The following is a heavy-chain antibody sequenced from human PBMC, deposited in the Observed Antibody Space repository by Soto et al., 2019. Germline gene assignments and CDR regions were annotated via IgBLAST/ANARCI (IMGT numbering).Heavy chain of an antibody. V-gene: IGHV1-46*03. CDR2: INPSGGST. D-gene: IGHD3-3*01. CDR1: GYTFTSYY. Sequence: QVQLVQSGAEVKKPGASVKVSCKASGYTFTSYYMHWVRQAPGQGLEWMGIINPSGGSTSYAQKFQGRVNMTRDTSTSTVYMELSSLRSEDTAVYYCARAPRPPFGVGIGWGYVYMDVWGKGTTVTVSS. CDR3: ARAPRPPFGVGIGWGYVYMDV. J-gene: IGHJ6*03.